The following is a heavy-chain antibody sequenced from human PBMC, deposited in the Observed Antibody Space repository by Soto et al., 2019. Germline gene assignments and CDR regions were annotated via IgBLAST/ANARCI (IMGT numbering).Heavy chain of an antibody. J-gene: IGHJ5*02. V-gene: IGHV4-39*01. CDR1: GGSISSSSYY. CDR3: ARHEITIFGVVNSWFDP. CDR2: IYYSGST. D-gene: IGHD3-3*01. Sequence: SETLSLTCTVSGGSISSSSYYWGWIRQPPGKGLEWIGSIYYSGSTYYNPSLKSRVTISVDTSKNQFSLKLSSVTAADTAVYYCARHEITIFGVVNSWFDPWGQGTLVTVSS.